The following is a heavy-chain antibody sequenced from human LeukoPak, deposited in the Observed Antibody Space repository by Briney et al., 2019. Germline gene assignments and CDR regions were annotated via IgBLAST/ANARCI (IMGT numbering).Heavy chain of an antibody. CDR2: INPNSGGT. Sequence: ASVKVSCKASGYTFTGYYMHWVRQAPGQGLEWMGWINPNSGGTNYAQKFQGRVTMTRDTSTSTAYMELSRLRSDDTAVYYCARAISGYDSYWGQGTLVTVSS. J-gene: IGHJ4*02. D-gene: IGHD5-12*01. CDR3: ARAISGYDSY. V-gene: IGHV1-2*02. CDR1: GYTFTGYY.